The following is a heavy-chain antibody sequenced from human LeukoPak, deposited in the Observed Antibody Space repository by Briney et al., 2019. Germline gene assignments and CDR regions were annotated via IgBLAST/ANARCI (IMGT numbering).Heavy chain of an antibody. J-gene: IGHJ6*03. Sequence: GGSLRLSCAASGFTFSSYEMNWVRQAPGKGLEWVSYVSSSGSTIYYADSVKGRFTISRDNAKNTLYLQMNSLRAEDTAVYYCARPRGYSYGLSYYMDVWGKGTTVTVSS. V-gene: IGHV3-48*03. CDR1: GFTFSSYE. CDR2: VSSSGSTI. D-gene: IGHD5-18*01. CDR3: ARPRGYSYGLSYYMDV.